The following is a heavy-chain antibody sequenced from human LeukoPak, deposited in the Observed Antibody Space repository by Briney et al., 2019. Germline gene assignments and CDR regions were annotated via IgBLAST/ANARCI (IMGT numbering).Heavy chain of an antibody. Sequence: KPSETLSLTCTVSTYSISSAYYWGWIRQPPGKGLEWIGTIYHSGSTYYNPSLKSRVTISVDTSKNQFSLKLSSVTAADTAVYYCAGIRLITQVDYWGQGTLVTVSS. CDR3: AGIRLITQVDY. D-gene: IGHD1-14*01. V-gene: IGHV4-38-2*02. CDR2: IYHSGST. J-gene: IGHJ4*02. CDR1: TYSISSAYY.